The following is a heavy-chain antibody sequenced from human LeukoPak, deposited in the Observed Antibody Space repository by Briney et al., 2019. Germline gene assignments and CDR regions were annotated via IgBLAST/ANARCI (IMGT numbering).Heavy chain of an antibody. D-gene: IGHD3-22*01. CDR1: GGSINNFY. CDR3: ARLYYYDSTGYYYWYYFDY. CDR2: IHHSGST. Sequence: PSETLSLTCTVSGGSINNFYWSWIRQPPGKGLEWIGLIHHSGSTNYNPSLKSRVTISVDTSKNQFSLNLGSVTAADTAVYYCARLYYYDSTGYYYWYYFDYWGQGTLVTVSS. J-gene: IGHJ4*02. V-gene: IGHV4-59*08.